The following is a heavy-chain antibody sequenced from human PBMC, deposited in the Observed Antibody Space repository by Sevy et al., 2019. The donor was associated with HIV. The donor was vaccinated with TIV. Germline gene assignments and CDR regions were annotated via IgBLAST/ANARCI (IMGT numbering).Heavy chain of an antibody. Sequence: GGSLRLSCAASGFALSNYYAMHWVRQAPGKGLEWVALISYDGSDKYYADSVKGRFTISRDNFKNTLYLQMNSLTTEDTAVYYCARPRSNYVGHYFFYAMDVWGQGTTVTVSS. V-gene: IGHV3-30-3*01. CDR1: GFALSNYYA. CDR2: ISYDGSDK. J-gene: IGHJ6*02. D-gene: IGHD1-7*01. CDR3: ARPRSNYVGHYFFYAMDV.